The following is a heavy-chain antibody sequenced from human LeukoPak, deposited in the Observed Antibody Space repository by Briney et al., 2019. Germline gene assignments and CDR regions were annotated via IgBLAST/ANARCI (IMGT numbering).Heavy chain of an antibody. CDR1: GFTFSGAW. CDR2: INNDGTTT. J-gene: IGHJ4*02. V-gene: IGHV3-74*01. CDR3: AKDVRLVRGVNYGSIIDYFDY. D-gene: IGHD3-10*01. Sequence: GGSLRLSCAASGFTFSGAWLHWVRQAPGKGLVWVSRINNDGTTTKYADSVKGRFTISRDNAKNTLYLQMNSLRAEDTAVYYCAKDVRLVRGVNYGSIIDYFDYWGQGTLVTVSS.